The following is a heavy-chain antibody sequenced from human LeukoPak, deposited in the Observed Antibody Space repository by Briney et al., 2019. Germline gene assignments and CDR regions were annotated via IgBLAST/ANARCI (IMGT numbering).Heavy chain of an antibody. CDR1: GYTFTSYY. Sequence: ASVKVSCKASGYTFTSYYMHWVRQAPGQGLEWMGIINPSGGSTSYAQKFQGRVTMTRDTSTSTVYMELSGLRSEDTAVYYCARDNLGMVRGVQWYMDVWGKGTTVTVSS. CDR3: ARDNLGMVRGVQWYMDV. CDR2: INPSGGST. V-gene: IGHV1-46*01. J-gene: IGHJ6*03. D-gene: IGHD3-10*01.